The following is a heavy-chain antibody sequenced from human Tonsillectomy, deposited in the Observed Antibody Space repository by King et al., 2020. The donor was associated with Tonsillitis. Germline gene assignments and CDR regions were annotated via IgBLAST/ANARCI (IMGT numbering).Heavy chain of an antibody. D-gene: IGHD3-9*01. Sequence: VQLVESGAEVKKPGALVKVSCKASGYTFTNYYMHWVRQAPGQGLEWMGIINPSGGNTGYAQKFQGRLTMTRDTSTSAVYMELSSLRSEDTAVYFCAREGGDWLLDTRIYYFDYWGQGTLVTVSS. CDR3: AREGGDWLLDTRIYYFDY. J-gene: IGHJ4*02. V-gene: IGHV1-46*01. CDR2: INPSGGNT. CDR1: GYTFTNYY.